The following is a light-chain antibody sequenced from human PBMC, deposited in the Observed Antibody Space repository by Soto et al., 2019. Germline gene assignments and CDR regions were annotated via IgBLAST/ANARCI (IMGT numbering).Light chain of an antibody. CDR3: TSYRRGPLFV. V-gene: IGLV2-14*03. Sequence: QSVLTQPASVSGSPGQSITVSCTELGRAVGGINYVSWYQQHPGKAPRLIIFDVNNRPSGVSPRFSGSKSGNTASLTISGLQAEDEAHYFCTSYRRGPLFVFGTGTKVTVL. CDR1: GRAVGGINY. J-gene: IGLJ1*01. CDR2: DVN.